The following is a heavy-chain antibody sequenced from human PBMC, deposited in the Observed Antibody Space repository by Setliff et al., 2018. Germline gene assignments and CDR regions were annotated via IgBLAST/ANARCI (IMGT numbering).Heavy chain of an antibody. CDR2: IIPIFGTA. CDR1: GGTFSSYA. D-gene: IGHD3-16*01. Sequence: GASVKVSCKASGGTFSSYAISWVRQAPGQGLEWMGGIIPIFGTANYAQKFQGRVTITTDESTSTAYMELSSLRSEDTAVYYCASPDYQYYYYYGMDVWGQGTTVTVSS. CDR3: ASPDYQYYYYYGMDV. J-gene: IGHJ6*02. V-gene: IGHV1-69*05.